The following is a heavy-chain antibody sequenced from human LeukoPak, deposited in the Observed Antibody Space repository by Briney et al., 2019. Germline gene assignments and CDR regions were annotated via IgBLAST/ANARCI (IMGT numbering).Heavy chain of an antibody. Sequence: SETLSLTCTVAGGSISSGAYWWTWIRQDPVKGLEWIGYIYYSGSTYYNPSLRSRVNVSVDTSKNQFSLKLSSVTAADTAVYYCARGHSTSSSYFCNGMDVWGQGTTVTVSS. CDR1: GGSISSGAYW. D-gene: IGHD6-6*01. CDR3: ARGHSTSSSYFCNGMDV. J-gene: IGHJ6*02. CDR2: IYYSGST. V-gene: IGHV4-31*03.